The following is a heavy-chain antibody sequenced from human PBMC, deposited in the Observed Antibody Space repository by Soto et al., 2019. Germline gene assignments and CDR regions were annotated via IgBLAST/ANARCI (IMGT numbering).Heavy chain of an antibody. V-gene: IGHV1-69*13. CDR2: IIPIFGTA. CDR1: GGTFSSYA. Sequence: SVKVSCKASGGTFSSYAISWVRQAPGQGLEWMGGIIPIFGTANYARKFQGRVTITADESTSTAYMELSSLRSEDTAVYYCARERLCSGGSCYSYYYYGMDVWGQGTTVTVSS. CDR3: ARERLCSGGSCYSYYYYGMDV. D-gene: IGHD2-15*01. J-gene: IGHJ6*02.